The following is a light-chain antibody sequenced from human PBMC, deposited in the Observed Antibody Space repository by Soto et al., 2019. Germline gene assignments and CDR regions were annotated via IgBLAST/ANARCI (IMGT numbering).Light chain of an antibody. CDR1: QSVSSN. J-gene: IGKJ1*01. CDR2: VAS. Sequence: EIVMTQSPATLSVSPGERATLSCRASQSVSSNLAWYQQEPGQAPRLLIYVASTRATGIPARFSGSGSGTEFTLTISSLEPEDFALYYCQQRSNWPRTFGQGTKVDIK. V-gene: IGKV3-15*01. CDR3: QQRSNWPRT.